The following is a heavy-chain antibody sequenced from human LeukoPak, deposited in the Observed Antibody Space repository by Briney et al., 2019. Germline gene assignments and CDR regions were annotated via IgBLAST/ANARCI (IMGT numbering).Heavy chain of an antibody. CDR2: IKQDGSDK. Sequence: PGGSLRLSCAASGFTFSSYSMSWVRQAPGKGLEWVANIKQDGSDKYYVDSVKGRFTISRDNAKNSLYLQMNSLRVEDTAVYYCAREGYGDYRYWGQGTLVTVSS. CDR3: AREGYGDYRY. CDR1: GFTFSSYS. V-gene: IGHV3-7*01. D-gene: IGHD4-17*01. J-gene: IGHJ4*02.